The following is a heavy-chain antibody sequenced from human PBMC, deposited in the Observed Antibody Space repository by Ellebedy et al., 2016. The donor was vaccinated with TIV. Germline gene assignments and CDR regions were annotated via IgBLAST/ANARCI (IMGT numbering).Heavy chain of an antibody. V-gene: IGHV3-21*01. CDR3: ARDQVYGIQLWFDY. D-gene: IGHD5-18*01. CDR2: ISSSTTFR. J-gene: IGHJ4*02. Sequence: GESLKISCTASGFSLSDYSMSWVRQAPGKGLEWVSSISSSTTFRVYGDSVRGRFSISRDSAKNTLYLQMNSLRAEDTAVYYCARDQVYGIQLWFDYWGQGTLVTVSS. CDR1: GFSLSDYS.